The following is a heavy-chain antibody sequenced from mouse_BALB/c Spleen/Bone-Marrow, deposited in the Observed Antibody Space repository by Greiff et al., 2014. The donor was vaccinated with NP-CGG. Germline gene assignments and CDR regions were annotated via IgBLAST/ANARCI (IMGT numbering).Heavy chain of an antibody. CDR3: AKGGYGSSYVRYYAMDY. CDR2: IYPGSGNT. D-gene: IGHD1-1*01. V-gene: IGHV1-77*01. J-gene: IGHJ4*01. Sequence: VQLQQSGAELARPGASVKLSCKASGYTLTDYYINWVKQRTGQGLEWIGEIYPGSGNTYYNEKFKGKATLTADKSSSTAYMQLSSLTSEGSAVYFCAKGGYGSSYVRYYAMDYWGQGTSVTVSS. CDR1: GYTLTDYY.